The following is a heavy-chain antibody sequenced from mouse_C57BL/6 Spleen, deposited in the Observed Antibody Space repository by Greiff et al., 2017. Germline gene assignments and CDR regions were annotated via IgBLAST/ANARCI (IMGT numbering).Heavy chain of an antibody. D-gene: IGHD1-1*01. CDR2: ISSGSSTI. CDR1: GFTFSDYG. CDR3: ARGDYYPSWFAY. V-gene: IGHV5-17*01. J-gene: IGHJ3*01. Sequence: EVKLMESGGGLVKPGGSLKLSCAASGFTFSDYGMHWVRQAPEKGLEWVAYISSGSSTIYYADTVKGRFTIARDNAKNTLFLQMTSLRSEDTAMYYCARGDYYPSWFAYWGQGTLVTVSA.